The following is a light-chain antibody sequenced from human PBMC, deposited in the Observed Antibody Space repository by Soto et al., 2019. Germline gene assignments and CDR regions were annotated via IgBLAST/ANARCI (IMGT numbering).Light chain of an antibody. V-gene: IGKV3-11*01. CDR3: HQRSKWPQT. J-gene: IGKJ1*01. Sequence: DIVLTQYQATLSLSPGERATLSCRASQSVSNHLAWYQHIRGQAPRLVIYDASTRATGIPPRFSGSGSGTDFTLTISSLEPEDSGVYYCHQRSKWPQTFGQGTTVEIK. CDR2: DAS. CDR1: QSVSNH.